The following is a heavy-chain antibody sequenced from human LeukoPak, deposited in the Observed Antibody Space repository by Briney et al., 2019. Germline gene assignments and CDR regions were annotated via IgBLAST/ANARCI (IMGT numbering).Heavy chain of an antibody. Sequence: GGSLRLSCAASGFTFSDYSMKWVRQAPGKGLEWVSSISSSSSYIYYADSVKGRFTISRDNAKNSLYLQMNSLRAEDTAVYYCASGVVVTGIDYWGQGTLVTVSS. V-gene: IGHV3-21*01. CDR2: ISSSSSYI. CDR1: GFTFSDYS. CDR3: ASGVVVTGIDY. J-gene: IGHJ4*02. D-gene: IGHD2-2*01.